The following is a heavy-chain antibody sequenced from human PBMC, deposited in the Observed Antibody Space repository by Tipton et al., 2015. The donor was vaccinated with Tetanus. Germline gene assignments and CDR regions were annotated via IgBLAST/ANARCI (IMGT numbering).Heavy chain of an antibody. CDR1: NGSVSSSLYC. J-gene: IGHJ5*02. Sequence: TLSLTCTVSNGSVSSSLYCRAWVRQSPGRGLEWIGTTYYNGNTYYNPSLKSRVTISVDTSKNQFSLKLTSVTAADTAVYYCARHPYASVNDWFDPWGQGTLVTVSS. D-gene: IGHD3-16*01. V-gene: IGHV4-39*01. CDR2: TYYNGNT. CDR3: ARHPYASVNDWFDP.